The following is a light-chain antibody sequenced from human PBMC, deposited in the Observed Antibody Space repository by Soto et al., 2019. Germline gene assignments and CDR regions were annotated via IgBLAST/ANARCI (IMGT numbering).Light chain of an antibody. Sequence: EIVLTQSPATLSLSPGERATLSCRASPSVSSYLAWYQQKPGQTPRLLIFDESNRATGVPDRFSGSGSGTDFILTISSLESEDFGVYYCQQRSNFWTFGQGTKLEIK. J-gene: IGKJ1*01. CDR1: PSVSSY. CDR2: DES. V-gene: IGKV3-11*01. CDR3: QQRSNFWT.